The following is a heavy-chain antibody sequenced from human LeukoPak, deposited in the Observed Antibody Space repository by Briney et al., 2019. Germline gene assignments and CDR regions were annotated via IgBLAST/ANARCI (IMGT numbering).Heavy chain of an antibody. D-gene: IGHD2-2*01. CDR3: ARGQSDIVVVPAAVVWFDP. V-gene: IGHV4-59*01. Sequence: SETLSLTCTVSGGSISSYYWSWIRQPPGKGLEWIGYIYYSGSTNYNPSLKSRVTISVDTSKNQLSLKLSSVTAADTAVYYCARGQSDIVVVPAAVVWFDPWGQGTLVTVSS. CDR2: IYYSGST. CDR1: GGSISSYY. J-gene: IGHJ5*02.